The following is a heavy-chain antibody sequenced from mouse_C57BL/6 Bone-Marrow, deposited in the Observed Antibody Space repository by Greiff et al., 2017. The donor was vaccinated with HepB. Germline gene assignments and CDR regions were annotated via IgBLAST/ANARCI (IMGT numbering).Heavy chain of an antibody. CDR2: IRNKANGYTT. V-gene: IGHV7-3*01. J-gene: IGHJ4*01. D-gene: IGHD2-4*01. Sequence: DVQLVESGGGLVQPGGSLSLSCAASGFTFTDYYMSWVRQPPGKALEWLGFIRNKANGYTTEYSASVKGRFTISRDNSQSILYLQMNALRAEDSATYYCARYKDYDGAMDYWGQGTSVTVSS. CDR1: GFTFTDYY. CDR3: ARYKDYDGAMDY.